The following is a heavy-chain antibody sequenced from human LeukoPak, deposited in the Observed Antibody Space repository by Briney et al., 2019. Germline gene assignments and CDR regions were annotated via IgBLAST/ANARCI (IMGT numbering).Heavy chain of an antibody. D-gene: IGHD1-14*01. V-gene: IGHV1-69*01. CDR2: TIPIFGKA. Sequence: SVKVSCKASGDTFSSYAISWVRQAPGQGLEWMGGTIPIFGKANYAQKFQGRVTITADESTSTAYMELSSLRSEDTAVYYCAREGHTPHTLDYWGQGTLVTVSS. J-gene: IGHJ4*02. CDR3: AREGHTPHTLDY. CDR1: GDTFSSYA.